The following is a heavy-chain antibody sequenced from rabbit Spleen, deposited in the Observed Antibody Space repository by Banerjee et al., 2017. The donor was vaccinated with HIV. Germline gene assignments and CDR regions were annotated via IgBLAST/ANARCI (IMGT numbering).Heavy chain of an antibody. V-gene: IGHV1S45*01. CDR3: ARDLLGVIGWNFYL. Sequence: QEQLEESGGGLVKPGASLTLTCKASGFSFNEFSFNSGYDMCWVRQAPGKGLEWVACAYAGTSDSTYSATWAKGRFTISKTSSTTVTLQMTSLTAADRATYFCARDLLGVIGWNFYLWGQGTLVTVS. J-gene: IGHJ4*01. CDR2: AYAGTSDST. CDR1: GFSFNEFSFNSGYD. D-gene: IGHD1-1*01.